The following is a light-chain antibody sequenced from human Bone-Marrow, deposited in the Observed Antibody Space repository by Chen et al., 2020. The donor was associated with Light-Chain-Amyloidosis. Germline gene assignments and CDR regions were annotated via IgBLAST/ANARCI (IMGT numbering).Light chain of an antibody. Sequence: IVFTHSPGTLSLSPGEGANLSCRASQTISSNYLPWYQQKFGQAPRLLIYGLSSRATGIPDRFTGSGSGTDFTLTINRLEPEDFAMYYCQQYGTSPLTFGGGTKVEIK. J-gene: IGKJ4*01. CDR2: GLS. V-gene: IGKV3-20*01. CDR3: QQYGTSPLT. CDR1: QTISSNY.